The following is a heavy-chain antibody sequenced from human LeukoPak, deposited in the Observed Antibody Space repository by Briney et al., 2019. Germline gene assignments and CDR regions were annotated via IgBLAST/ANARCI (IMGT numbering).Heavy chain of an antibody. V-gene: IGHV4-31*03. J-gene: IGHJ6*02. D-gene: IGHD2-8*01. Sequence: SQTLSLTCTVSGGSISSGGYYWSWIRQHPGKGLEWIGCIYYSGSTYYNPSLKSRVTISVDTSKNQFSLKLSSVTAADTAVYYCAREWSLDTYYGMDVWGQGTTVTVSS. CDR1: GGSISSGGYY. CDR2: IYYSGST. CDR3: AREWSLDTYYGMDV.